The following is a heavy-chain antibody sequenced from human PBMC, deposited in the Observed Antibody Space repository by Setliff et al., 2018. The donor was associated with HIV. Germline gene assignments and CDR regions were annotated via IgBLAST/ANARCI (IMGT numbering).Heavy chain of an antibody. Sequence: ASVKVSCKTSGYTFTSYDINWVRQATGQGLEWMGWMNPNSGNTGYAQKFQGRVTMTRNTSISTAYMELNSLRVEDTALYYCATDAYYYDSSTYDFVPHYLDHWGQGTPVTVSS. CDR1: GYTFTSYD. CDR2: MNPNSGNT. J-gene: IGHJ4*02. D-gene: IGHD3-22*01. V-gene: IGHV1-8*01. CDR3: ATDAYYYDSSTYDFVPHYLDH.